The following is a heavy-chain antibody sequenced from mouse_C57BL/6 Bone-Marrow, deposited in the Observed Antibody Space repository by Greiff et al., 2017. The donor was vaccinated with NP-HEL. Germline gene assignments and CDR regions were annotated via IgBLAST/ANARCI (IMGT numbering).Heavy chain of an antibody. Sequence: EVQVVESGGGLVKPGGSLTLSCAASGFTFSDYGMHWVRQAPEKGLEWVAYISSGSSNIYYADTVKGRFTISRDNAKNTLFLQMTSLRSEDTAMYYCARIVTTVGGFAYWGQGTLVTVSA. D-gene: IGHD1-1*01. CDR2: ISSGSSNI. J-gene: IGHJ3*01. V-gene: IGHV5-17*01. CDR3: ARIVTTVGGFAY. CDR1: GFTFSDYG.